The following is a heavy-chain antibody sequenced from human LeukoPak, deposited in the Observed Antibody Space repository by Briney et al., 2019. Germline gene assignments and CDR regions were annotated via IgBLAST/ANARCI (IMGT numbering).Heavy chain of an antibody. CDR1: GFTFTCCW. D-gene: IGHD1-26*01. V-gene: IGHV3-7*01. CDR2: IKQDGREK. J-gene: IGHJ4*02. Sequence: GGSLRLSCAASGFTFTCCWMSWVRQTPGKGLEWVASIKQDGREKFYADSVKGRFTISRDNAKNSLYLQVNSLRAEDTAVYYCARVPGRTCYFDSWGQGILVTVSS. CDR3: ARVPGRTCYFDS.